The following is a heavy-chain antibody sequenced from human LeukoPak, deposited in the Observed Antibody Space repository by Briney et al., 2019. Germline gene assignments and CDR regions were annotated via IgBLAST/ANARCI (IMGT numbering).Heavy chain of an antibody. D-gene: IGHD3-3*01. J-gene: IGHJ6*03. CDR1: GCTFTSYD. V-gene: IGHV1-8*03. CDR2: MNPNSGNT. Sequence: GPVKVSCKASGCTFTSYDINWVRQATGQGLEWMGWMNPNSGNTGYAQKFQGRVTITRNTSISTAYMELSSLRSEDTAVYYCARVGVMHDFWSGYYTYYYYYMDVWGKGTTVTVSS. CDR3: ARVGVMHDFWSGYYTYYYYYMDV.